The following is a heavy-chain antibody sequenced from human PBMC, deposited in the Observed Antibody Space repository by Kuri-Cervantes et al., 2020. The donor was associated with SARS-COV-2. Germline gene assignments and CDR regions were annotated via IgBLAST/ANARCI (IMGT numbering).Heavy chain of an antibody. CDR1: GGTFSSYA. V-gene: IGHV1-69*04. D-gene: IGHD2-15*01. Sequence: SVKVSCKASGGTFSSYAISWVRQAPGQGLEWMGRIIPILGIANYAQKFQGRVTITADKSTSTAYMELSSLRSEDTAVYFCARDCSSGSCLSNFSYWGQGTLVTGYS. CDR2: IIPILGIA. CDR3: ARDCSSGSCLSNFSY. J-gene: IGHJ4*02.